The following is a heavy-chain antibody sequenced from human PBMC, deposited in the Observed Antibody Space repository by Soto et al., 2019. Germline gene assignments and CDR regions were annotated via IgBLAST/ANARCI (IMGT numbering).Heavy chain of an antibody. CDR2: ISVTGAST. CDR3: AKIRSIAAAFSDY. J-gene: IGHJ4*02. Sequence: GGSLRLSCAASGLTFSGSAMSWVRQAPGKGLEWVSSISVTGASTYYADSVQGRFTVSRDNSKDTFFLEMNSLRAEDTAVYFCAKIRSIAAAFSDYWGQGTLVTVSS. V-gene: IGHV3-23*01. CDR1: GLTFSGSA. D-gene: IGHD6-13*01.